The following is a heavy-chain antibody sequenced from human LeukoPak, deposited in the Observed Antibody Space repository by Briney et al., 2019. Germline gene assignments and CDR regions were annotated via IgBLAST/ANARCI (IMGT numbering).Heavy chain of an antibody. J-gene: IGHJ4*02. Sequence: GGSLRLSCAASGFIFSNAWMNWVRQAPGKGLEWVGRIKSKTDGGTTDYAAPVKGRFTISRDDSKNTLYLQMNSLKTEDTAVHYCTTDGLMAYGSGSDYWGQGTPVTVSS. CDR1: GFIFSNAW. D-gene: IGHD3-10*01. CDR2: IKSKTDGGTT. V-gene: IGHV3-15*07. CDR3: TTDGLMAYGSGSDY.